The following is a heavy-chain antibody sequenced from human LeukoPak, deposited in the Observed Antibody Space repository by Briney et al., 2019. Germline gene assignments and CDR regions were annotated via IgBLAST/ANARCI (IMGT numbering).Heavy chain of an antibody. V-gene: IGHV3-30-3*01. CDR2: ISYDGSNK. J-gene: IGHJ4*02. CDR1: GFTFSSYA. D-gene: IGHD3-22*01. CDR3: ARSLPYYYDSSGYSSFDY. Sequence: PGGSLRLSCAASGFTFSSYAMHWVRQAPGKGLEWVAVISYDGSNKYYADSVKGRFTISRDNSKNTLCLQMNSLRAEDTAVYYCARSLPYYYDSSGYSSFDYWGQGTLVTVSS.